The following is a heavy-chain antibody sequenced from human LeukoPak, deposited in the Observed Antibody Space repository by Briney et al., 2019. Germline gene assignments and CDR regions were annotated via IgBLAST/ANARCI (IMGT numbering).Heavy chain of an antibody. CDR2: INPNSGGT. CDR3: ARGPDTAMGEDAFDI. D-gene: IGHD5-18*01. J-gene: IGHJ3*02. CDR1: GYTFTGYY. Sequence: ASVKVSCKASGYTFTGYYMHWVRQAPGQGLEWMGWINPNSGGTNYAQKFQGRVTMTRDTSISTAYMELSRLRSDDTAVYYCARGPDTAMGEDAFDIWGQGTMVTVSS. V-gene: IGHV1-2*02.